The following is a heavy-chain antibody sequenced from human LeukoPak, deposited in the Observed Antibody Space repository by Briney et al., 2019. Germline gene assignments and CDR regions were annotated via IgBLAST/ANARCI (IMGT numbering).Heavy chain of an antibody. Sequence: SETLSLTCAVYGGSFSGYYWSWIRQPPGKGLEWIGEINHSGSTNYNPSLKSRVTISVDTSKNQFSLKLSSVTAADAAVYYCARGGYYYGSGSYYKGRMYNYYMDVWGKGTTVTVSS. CDR1: GGSFSGYY. CDR2: INHSGST. J-gene: IGHJ6*03. V-gene: IGHV4-34*01. CDR3: ARGGYYYGSGSYYKGRMYNYYMDV. D-gene: IGHD3-10*01.